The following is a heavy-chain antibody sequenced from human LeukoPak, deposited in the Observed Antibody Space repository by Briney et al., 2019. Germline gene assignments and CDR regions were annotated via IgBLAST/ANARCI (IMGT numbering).Heavy chain of an antibody. J-gene: IGHJ4*02. D-gene: IGHD1-1*01. V-gene: IGHV3-21*04. CDR3: AKATGTFYYFDY. CDR1: GFTFSSFT. Sequence: GGSLRLSCAASGFTFSSFTMNWVRQAPGKGLEWVSSISNDGWHIFYGDSVKGRFTISRDNSKNTLYLQMNSLRAEDTAVYYCAKATGTFYYFDYWGQGTLVTVSS. CDR2: ISNDGWHI.